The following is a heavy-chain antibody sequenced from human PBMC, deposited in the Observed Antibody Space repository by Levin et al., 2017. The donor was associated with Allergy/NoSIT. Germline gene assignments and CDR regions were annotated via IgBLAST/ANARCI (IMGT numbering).Heavy chain of an antibody. D-gene: IGHD3-9*01. J-gene: IGHJ4*02. Sequence: GGSLRLSCAASGFSFSTFEMNWVRQAPGKGLEWLSYINNNGGTTHYADSVKGRFTVSRDNAKSSLFLQMNSLRPEDSAVYYCVREYYGLLAGYYFDYWGQGTVVTVSS. CDR2: INNNGGTT. CDR1: GFSFSTFE. V-gene: IGHV3-48*03. CDR3: VREYYGLLAGYYFDY.